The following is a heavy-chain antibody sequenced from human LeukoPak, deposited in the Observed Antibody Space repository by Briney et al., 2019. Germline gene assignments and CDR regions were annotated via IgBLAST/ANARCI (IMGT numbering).Heavy chain of an antibody. CDR3: ARDAIYDSSGYYYVAAFDI. CDR2: NYYSGST. V-gene: IGHV4-39*07. Sequence: PSETLSLTCTVSGGSISSSSYYWGWIRQPPGKGLEWIGSNYYSGSTYYNPSLKSRVTISVDTSKNQFSLKLSSVTAADTAVYYCARDAIYDSSGYYYVAAFDIWGQGTMVTVSS. D-gene: IGHD3-22*01. CDR1: GGSISSSSYY. J-gene: IGHJ3*02.